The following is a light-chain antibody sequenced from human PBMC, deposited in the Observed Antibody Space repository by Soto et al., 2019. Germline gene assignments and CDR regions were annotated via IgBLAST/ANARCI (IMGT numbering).Light chain of an antibody. J-gene: IGKJ5*01. CDR1: QTISTW. Sequence: DIQMTQSPSTLSASVGDRVTITCRASQTISTWLAWYQQKPGKAPELLIYDVSSLGSGVPSRFSGSGSGTESTLTISSLQPDDFATYYCQQYNSYSPITFGQGTRLEI. CDR3: QQYNSYSPIT. V-gene: IGKV1-5*01. CDR2: DVS.